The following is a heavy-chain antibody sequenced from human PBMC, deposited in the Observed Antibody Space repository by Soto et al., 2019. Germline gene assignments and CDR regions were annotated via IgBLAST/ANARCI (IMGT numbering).Heavy chain of an antibody. J-gene: IGHJ6*02. CDR2: IVVGSGNT. Sequence: GASVKVSCKASGFAFTSSAVQWVRQARGQRLEWIGWIVVGSGNTNYAQKFQERVTITRDMSTSTAYMELSSLRSEDTAVYYCAADQYDFWSGYFPSPYYYCGMDVWGQGTTVTVSS. CDR1: GFAFTSSA. D-gene: IGHD3-3*01. V-gene: IGHV1-58*01. CDR3: AADQYDFWSGYFPSPYYYCGMDV.